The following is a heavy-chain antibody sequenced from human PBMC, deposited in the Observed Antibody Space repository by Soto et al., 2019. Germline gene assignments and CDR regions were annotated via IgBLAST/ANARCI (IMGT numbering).Heavy chain of an antibody. CDR1: GGSISSYY. D-gene: IGHD3-10*01. V-gene: IGHV4-59*08. CDR2: IYYIGST. Sequence: QVQLQASGPGLVKPSETLSLTCTVSGGSISSYYWCWIRQPPGKGLEWIGYIYYIGSTNYNPSLKRRFTMSVDTSKNQFSLKPSSVTAADTAVYYCARQSVRTYGSGSYFDYWGQGTLVTVAS. J-gene: IGHJ4*02. CDR3: ARQSVRTYGSGSYFDY.